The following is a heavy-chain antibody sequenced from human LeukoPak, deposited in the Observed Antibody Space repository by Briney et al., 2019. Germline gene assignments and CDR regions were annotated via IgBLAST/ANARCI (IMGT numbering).Heavy chain of an antibody. D-gene: IGHD5-24*01. V-gene: IGHV4-61*02. J-gene: IGHJ4*02. CDR2: FFTSGTT. CDR3: ARSSRDGYNQPIGH. CDR1: GDSISSGSSY. Sequence: SQTLSLTCTVSGDSISSGSSYWSWIRQPNGKGLEWIGRFFTSGTTNYNPSLKSRVAISVDTSKNQFSLKLSSVTAADTAVYYCARSSRDGYNQPIGHWGQGTLVTVSS.